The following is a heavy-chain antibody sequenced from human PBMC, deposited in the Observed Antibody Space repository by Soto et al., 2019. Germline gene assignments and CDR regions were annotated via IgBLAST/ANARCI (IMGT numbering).Heavy chain of an antibody. CDR1: GYTFTSYG. CDR3: ARGINYGDYVGAFDI. J-gene: IGHJ3*02. V-gene: IGHV1-18*01. D-gene: IGHD4-17*01. CDR2: ISAYNGNT. Sequence: ASVKVSCKASGYTFTSYGISWVRQAPGQGLEWMGWISAYNGNTNYAQKLQGRVTMTTDTSTSTAYMELRSLRSDDTAVYYCARGINYGDYVGAFDIWVQGTMVTVSS.